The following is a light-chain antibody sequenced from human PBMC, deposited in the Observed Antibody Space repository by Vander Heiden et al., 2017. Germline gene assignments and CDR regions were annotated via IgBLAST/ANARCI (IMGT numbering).Light chain of an antibody. J-gene: IGLJ1*01. CDR1: TLGNTY. CDR3: QAWDTSGV. V-gene: IGLV3-1*01. CDR2: RAT. Sequence: SNELTQPPSVSVSPVQTPTLTSSGDTLGNTYISWYQQKPGQSPVMLIYRATKRPSGIPDRCSGSNAGNTATLTIRGTQAMDEADYYCQAWDTSGVFGTGTTVTVL.